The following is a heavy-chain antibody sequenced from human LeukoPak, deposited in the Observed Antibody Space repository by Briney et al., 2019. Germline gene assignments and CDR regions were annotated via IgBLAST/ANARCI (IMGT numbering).Heavy chain of an antibody. CDR1: GYTLTELS. CDR2: FDPEDGET. V-gene: IGHV1-24*01. J-gene: IGHJ3*02. Sequence: ASVKVSCKVSGYTLTELSMHWVRQAPGKGLEWMGGFDPEDGETIYAQKFQGRVTMTEDTSTDTAYMELSSLRSEDTAAYYCATRNYYDSSGYYSYAFDIWGQGTMVTVSS. D-gene: IGHD3-22*01. CDR3: ATRNYYDSSGYYSYAFDI.